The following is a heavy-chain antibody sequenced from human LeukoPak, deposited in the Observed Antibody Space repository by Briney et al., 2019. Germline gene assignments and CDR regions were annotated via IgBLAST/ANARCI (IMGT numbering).Heavy chain of an antibody. D-gene: IGHD5-24*01. J-gene: IGHJ2*01. CDR2: IYHSGST. CDR1: GGSISSSNW. CDR3: ARDRGWLQFPGYWYFDL. V-gene: IGHV4-4*02. Sequence: SETLSLTCAVSGGSISSSNWWSWVRQPPGKGLEWIGEIYHSGSTNYNPSLKSRVTISVDKSKNQFSLKLSSVTAADTAVYYCARDRGWLQFPGYWYFDLWGRGTLVTVSS.